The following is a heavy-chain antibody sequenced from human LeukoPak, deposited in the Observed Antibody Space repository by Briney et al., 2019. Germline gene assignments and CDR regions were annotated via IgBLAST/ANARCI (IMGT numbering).Heavy chain of an antibody. CDR3: ARDIRGYGSGSYPTYYFDY. CDR1: GGSFSGYY. Sequence: SETLSLTCAVYGGSFSGYYWSWIRQPPGKGLEWIGEINHSGSPTYNPSLKSRVTISVDTYKNQFSLKLSSVTAADTAAYYCARDIRGYGSGSYPTYYFDYWGQGTLVTVSS. D-gene: IGHD3-10*01. CDR2: INHSGSP. V-gene: IGHV4-34*01. J-gene: IGHJ4*02.